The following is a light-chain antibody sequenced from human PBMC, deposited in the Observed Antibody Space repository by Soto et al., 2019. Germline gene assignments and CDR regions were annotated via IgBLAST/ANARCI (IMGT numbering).Light chain of an antibody. J-gene: IGLJ2*01. CDR1: TSNIGSNT. Sequence: QSELTQPPSASGTPGQRVTISCSGSTSNIGSNTVNWYQQVPGTAPKLLIYSDNQRPSGVPDRFSGSKSGTSASLAISGLQSEDEADYFCATWDDSLNGMIFGGGTKVTVL. CDR3: ATWDDSLNGMI. CDR2: SDN. V-gene: IGLV1-44*01.